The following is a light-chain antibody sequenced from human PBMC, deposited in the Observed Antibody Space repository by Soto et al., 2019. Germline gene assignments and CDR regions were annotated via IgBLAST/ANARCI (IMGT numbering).Light chain of an antibody. J-gene: IGKJ1*01. CDR3: QHYNSYPWT. V-gene: IGKV1-5*03. Sequence: DIQMTQSPSTLSASVGDRVTITCRASQNIDRWLAWYQQKPGKAPNLLIYGASNLESGVPSRFSGSGSETEFTLTISSLRPDDFAPYYCQHYNSYPWTFGQGTNVEMK. CDR1: QNIDRW. CDR2: GAS.